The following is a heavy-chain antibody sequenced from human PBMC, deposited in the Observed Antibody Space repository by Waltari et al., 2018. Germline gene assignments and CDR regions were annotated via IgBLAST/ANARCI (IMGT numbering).Heavy chain of an antibody. CDR3: ARLDYSALRRGCDP. J-gene: IGHJ5*02. V-gene: IGHV4-39*01. Sequence: QLQLQESGPGLVKPSETLSLTCTVSGDSIIDNRYYWGWLRQPPGKGLAWIATIHFTGTTHYNPSLESRVAISVDTSQNQFSLKLTSVTAADTAVYYCARLDYSALRRGCDPWGQGTLVTVSS. CDR2: IHFTGTT. CDR1: GDSIIDNRYY. D-gene: IGHD4-4*01.